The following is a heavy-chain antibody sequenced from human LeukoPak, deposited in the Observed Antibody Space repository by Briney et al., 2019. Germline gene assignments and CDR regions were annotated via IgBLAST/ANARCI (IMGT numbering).Heavy chain of an antibody. CDR1: GFTFSRYA. CDR2: ISGSGTST. V-gene: IGHV3-23*01. J-gene: IGHJ4*02. D-gene: IGHD5-12*01. Sequence: GGSLRLSCAASGFTFSRYAMSWVRQAPGKGLEWVSAISGSGTSTYYADSVKGRLTISRDNSKNTLYLQMNSLRAEDTAVYYCAKGPIVAQDYWGQGTLVTVSS. CDR3: AKGPIVAQDY.